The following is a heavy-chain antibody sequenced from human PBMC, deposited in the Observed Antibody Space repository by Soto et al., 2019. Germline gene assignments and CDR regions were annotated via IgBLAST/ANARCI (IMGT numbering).Heavy chain of an antibody. D-gene: IGHD5-12*01. J-gene: IGHJ6*03. CDR3: ARDLGLRSAGDLYYYYMDV. CDR1: GGSVRGYY. CDR2: IDHSGST. Sequence: SETLSLTCAVCGGSVRGYYWNWIRQPPGKGLEWIGEIDHSGSTKYNPSLKSRVTISVDTSKNQFSLKVSSVTAADTAVYYCARDLGLRSAGDLYYYYMDVWGKGTTVTVSS. V-gene: IGHV4-34*01.